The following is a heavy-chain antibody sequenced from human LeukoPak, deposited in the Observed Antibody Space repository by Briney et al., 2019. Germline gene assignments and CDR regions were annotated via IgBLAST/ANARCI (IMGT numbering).Heavy chain of an antibody. CDR3: AKAFSGSGWYYFDY. CDR1: GFTFSSYA. J-gene: IGHJ4*02. CDR2: ISGSGGYT. Sequence: GGSLRLSCAASGFTFSSYAMSWVRQAPGKGLEWVSAISGSGGYTYYADSVKGRFTISGDNSKNTLYLQTNSLRAEDTAVYYCAKAFSGSGWYYFDYWGQGTLVTVSS. V-gene: IGHV3-23*01. D-gene: IGHD6-19*01.